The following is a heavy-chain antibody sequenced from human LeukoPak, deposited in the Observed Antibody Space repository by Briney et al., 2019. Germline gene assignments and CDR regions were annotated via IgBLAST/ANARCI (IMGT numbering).Heavy chain of an antibody. CDR3: AKDEEYQLLTNFFDY. V-gene: IGHV3-30*02. CDR1: GFTFDSYG. CDR2: IRYDGSIN. Sequence: PGGSLRLSCAASGFTFDSYGMHWVRQAPGEGLEWVAFIRYDGSINYYADSVKGRFTISRDNSKNTLYLLMNSLRAEDTAVYYCAKDEEYQLLTNFFDYWGQGTLVTVSS. J-gene: IGHJ4*02. D-gene: IGHD2-21*01.